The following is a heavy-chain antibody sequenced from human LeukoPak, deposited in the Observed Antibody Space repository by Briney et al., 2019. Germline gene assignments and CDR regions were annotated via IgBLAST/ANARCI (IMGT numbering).Heavy chain of an antibody. Sequence: PSETLSLTCTVSGGSIRSYHWSWIRQPAGKGLEWIGRFYTSGSTNYNPSLKSRVTISIDTSKNQFSLKLSSVTAADTAVYYCARVLRPMASQYYFDYWGQGTLVTVSS. CDR1: GGSIRSYH. CDR3: ARVLRPMASQYYFDY. V-gene: IGHV4-4*07. J-gene: IGHJ4*02. D-gene: IGHD3-10*01. CDR2: FYTSGST.